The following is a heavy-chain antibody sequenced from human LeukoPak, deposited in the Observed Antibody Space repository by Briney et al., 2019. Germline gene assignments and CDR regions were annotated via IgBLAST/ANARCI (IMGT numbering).Heavy chain of an antibody. J-gene: IGHJ4*02. CDR1: GYTFTGYY. CDR2: INPNSGGT. CDR3: ARALWWELPYYFDY. D-gene: IGHD1-26*01. Sequence: GASVKVSCKASGYTFTGYYMHWVRQAPGQGLEWMGWINPNSGGTNYAQKFQGRVTMTRDTSISTAYMELSRLRSDDTAVYYCARALWWELPYYFDYWGQGTLVTVSS. V-gene: IGHV1-2*02.